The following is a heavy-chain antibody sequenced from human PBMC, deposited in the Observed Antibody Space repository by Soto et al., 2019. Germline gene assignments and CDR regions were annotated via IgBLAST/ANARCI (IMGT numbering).Heavy chain of an antibody. CDR1: GGSISSYY. Sequence: SETLSLTCTVSGGSISSYYWSWIRQPPGKGLEWIGYIYYSGSTNYNPSLKSRVTISVDTSKNQFSLKLSSVTAADTAVYYCARLIRVVAFDPWGQGTLVTVSS. D-gene: IGHD2-15*01. V-gene: IGHV4-59*08. J-gene: IGHJ5*02. CDR2: IYYSGST. CDR3: ARLIRVVAFDP.